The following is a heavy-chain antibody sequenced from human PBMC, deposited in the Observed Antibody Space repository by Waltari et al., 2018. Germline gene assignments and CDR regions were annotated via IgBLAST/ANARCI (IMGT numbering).Heavy chain of an antibody. V-gene: IGHV4-59*01. CDR1: GVSISGYY. Sequence: QVQLQESGPGLVKPSETLSLNCTVSGVSISGYYWSWLRQPPGKGLEWIGYIYYSGSTNNHPSLRSRVTMSVDTSKNQVSLRLSSVSAADTAVYYCARQPPATATFDIWGQGTMVTVSS. D-gene: IGHD2-15*01. J-gene: IGHJ3*02. CDR3: ARQPPATATFDI. CDR2: IYYSGST.